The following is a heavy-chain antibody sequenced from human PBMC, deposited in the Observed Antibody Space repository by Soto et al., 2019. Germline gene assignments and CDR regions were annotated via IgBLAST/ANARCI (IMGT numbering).Heavy chain of an antibody. CDR3: ARVERGTATTVVDAFDI. Sequence: SETLSLTCTVSGVSISSYYWSWIRQPPGKGLEWIGNVYYSGRTNYNPSLKSRVTISVDTSKNQFSLKMSSVTAADTALYYCARVERGTATTVVDAFDIWGPGTMVTVS. J-gene: IGHJ3*02. CDR2: VYYSGRT. CDR1: GVSISSYY. V-gene: IGHV4-59*12. D-gene: IGHD1-1*01.